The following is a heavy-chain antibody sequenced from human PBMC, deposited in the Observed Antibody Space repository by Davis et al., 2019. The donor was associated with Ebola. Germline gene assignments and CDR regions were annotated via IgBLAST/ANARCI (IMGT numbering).Heavy chain of an antibody. CDR3: ARYIGVWGLMDV. D-gene: IGHD6-19*01. CDR1: GYTFTSYG. CDR2: ISAYNGNT. V-gene: IGHV1-18*01. Sequence: ASVTVSCKASGYTFTSYGISWVRQAPGQGLEWMGWISAYNGNTNYAQKLQGRVIMTTDTSTSTAYMELRSLRSDDTAVYYCARYIGVWGLMDVWGQGTTVTVSS. J-gene: IGHJ6*02.